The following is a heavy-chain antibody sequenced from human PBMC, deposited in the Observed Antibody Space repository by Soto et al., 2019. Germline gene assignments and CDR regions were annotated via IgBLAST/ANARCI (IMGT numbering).Heavy chain of an antibody. CDR2: IYNSGTS. D-gene: IGHD3-10*01. V-gene: IGHV3-66*02. CDR1: GFTVSSHY. J-gene: IGHJ3*02. Sequence: EVQLVESGGGLVQPGGSLRLSCAASGFTVSSHYINWVRQAPGKWLDWVSVIYNSGTSFYAGSVKGGFTVARDTAKNSVWLRMSSLRAEDTAVYFCAWGTWIVRGLIPDAFAIWGQGTMVTVSS. CDR3: AWGTWIVRGLIPDAFAI.